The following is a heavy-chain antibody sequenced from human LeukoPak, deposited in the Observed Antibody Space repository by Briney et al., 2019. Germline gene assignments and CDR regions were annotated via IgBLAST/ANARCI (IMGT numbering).Heavy chain of an antibody. CDR3: ARVGYCSSTSCYGRVLGYFDY. V-gene: IGHV1-69*13. Sequence: ASVKVSFKASGGTFSSYAISWVRQAPGQGLEWMGGIIPIFGTANYAQKFQGRVTITADESTSTAYMELSSLRSEDTAVYYCARVGYCSSTSCYGRVLGYFDYWGQGTLVTVSS. J-gene: IGHJ4*02. CDR1: GGTFSSYA. CDR2: IIPIFGTA. D-gene: IGHD2-2*01.